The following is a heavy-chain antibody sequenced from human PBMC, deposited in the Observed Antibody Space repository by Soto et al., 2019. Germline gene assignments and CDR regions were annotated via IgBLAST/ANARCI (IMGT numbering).Heavy chain of an antibody. V-gene: IGHV4-4*07. J-gene: IGHJ6*02. Sequence: QVQLQESGPGLVKSSETLSLTCTVSGGSISGYYWSWIRQPAGKGLEWIGRLYTMGSTNYNPSLQSRVTMSVDTSKNDFSLKVSSVTAADTAVYFCAGVRDYGLGTNRHYYGMDVWGQGTTVTVSS. CDR2: LYTMGST. CDR1: GGSISGYY. CDR3: AGVRDYGLGTNRHYYGMDV. D-gene: IGHD3-10*01.